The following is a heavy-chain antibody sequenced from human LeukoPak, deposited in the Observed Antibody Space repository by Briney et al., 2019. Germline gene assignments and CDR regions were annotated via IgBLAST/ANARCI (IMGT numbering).Heavy chain of an antibody. V-gene: IGHV4-34*01. CDR2: INHSGST. Sequence: PSETLSLTCAVYGGSFSGYYWSWIRQPPGKGLEWIGEINHSGSTNYNPSLKSRVTISVDTSKNQFSLKLTSVTAADTAVYYCARLVGSSWYREVLRGRDYWGQGTLVTVSS. CDR1: GGSFSGYY. J-gene: IGHJ4*02. D-gene: IGHD6-13*01. CDR3: ARLVGSSWYREVLRGRDY.